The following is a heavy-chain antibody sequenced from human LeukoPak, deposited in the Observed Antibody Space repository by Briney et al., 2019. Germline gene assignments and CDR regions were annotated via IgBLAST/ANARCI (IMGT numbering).Heavy chain of an antibody. V-gene: IGHV4-39*07. J-gene: IGHJ4*02. CDR1: GGSISSSSYY. CDR2: IYYSGST. CDR3: ARDSTSGSYYDY. Sequence: SETLSLTCTVSGGSISSSSYYWGWIRQPPGKGLEWIGSIYYSGSTYYNPSLKSRVTISVDTSKNQFSLKLSSVTAADTAVYYCARDSTSGSYYDYWGQGTLVTVS. D-gene: IGHD1-26*01.